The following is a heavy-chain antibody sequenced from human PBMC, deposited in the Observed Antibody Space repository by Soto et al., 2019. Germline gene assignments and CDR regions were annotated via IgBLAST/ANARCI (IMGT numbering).Heavy chain of an antibody. J-gene: IGHJ5*02. CDR3: ARGSCSSTSCPPVA. V-gene: IGHV3-33*01. CDR1: GFTFSSYG. CDR2: IWYDGSNK. Sequence: AGGSLRLSCAASGFTFSSYGMHWVRQAPGKGLEWVAVIWYDGSNKYYADSVKGRFTISRDNSKNTLYLQMNSLRAEDTAVYYCARGSCSSTSCPPVAWGQGTLVTVSS. D-gene: IGHD2-2*01.